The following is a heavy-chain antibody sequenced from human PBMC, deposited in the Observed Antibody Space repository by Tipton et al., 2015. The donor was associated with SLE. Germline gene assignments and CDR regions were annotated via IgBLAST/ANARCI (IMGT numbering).Heavy chain of an antibody. CDR2: LSTDGSVT. Sequence: GSLRLSCAASGFSFNTYAMTWVRQAPGKGLVWVSRLSTDGSVTTYADSVKGRLTISRDNAKNTLYLQMRSLRVEDTGIYYCARAPTISVAGTTDPFGMDVWGPGTRVTVSS. CDR1: GFSFNTYA. V-gene: IGHV3-74*01. J-gene: IGHJ6*02. D-gene: IGHD6-19*01. CDR3: ARAPTISVAGTTDPFGMDV.